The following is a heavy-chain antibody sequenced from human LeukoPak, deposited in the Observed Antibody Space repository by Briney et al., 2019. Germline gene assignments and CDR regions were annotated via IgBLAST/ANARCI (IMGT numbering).Heavy chain of an antibody. Sequence: GRSLRLSCAASGFTLSSNYMSWVRQAPGKGLEWVSVIYSGGSTYYADSVKGRFTISRDNSKNTLYLQMNSLRAEDTAVYYCARDLLRGSDYWGQGTLVTVSS. CDR3: ARDLLRGSDY. J-gene: IGHJ4*02. CDR2: IYSGGST. D-gene: IGHD2-15*01. CDR1: GFTLSSNY. V-gene: IGHV3-53*01.